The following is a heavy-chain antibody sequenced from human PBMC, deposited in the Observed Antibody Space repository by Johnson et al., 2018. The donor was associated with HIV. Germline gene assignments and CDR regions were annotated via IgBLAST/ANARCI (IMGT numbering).Heavy chain of an antibody. CDR1: RFTFSSHA. CDR3: ATDIVVVLAVTGTGAAFDI. Sequence: QVQLVESGGGVVQPGRSLRLSCAASRFTFSSHAMHWVRQAPGKGLEWVAVISYDGTKKNYADSVKGRFTISRDNAKNSLHLQMNSLRAEDTAVYYCATDIVVVLAVTGTGAAFDIWGQGTMVTVSS. D-gene: IGHD2-15*01. J-gene: IGHJ3*02. V-gene: IGHV3-30*04. CDR2: ISYDGTKK.